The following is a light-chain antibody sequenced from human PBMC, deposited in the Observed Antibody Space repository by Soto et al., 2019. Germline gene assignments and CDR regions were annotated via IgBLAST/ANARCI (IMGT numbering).Light chain of an antibody. J-gene: IGKJ1*01. CDR3: QQYNSYLLT. Sequence: DIQMTQSPSTLSASVGDRFTITCRASQSISSWLAWYQQKPGKAPKLLIYDASSLESGVPSRFSGSGSGTEFTLTISSLQPDDFATYYCQQYNSYLLTFGQGTKVDIK. CDR1: QSISSW. V-gene: IGKV1-5*01. CDR2: DAS.